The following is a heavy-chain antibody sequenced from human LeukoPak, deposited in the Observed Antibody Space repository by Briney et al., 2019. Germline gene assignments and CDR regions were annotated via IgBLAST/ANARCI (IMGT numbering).Heavy chain of an antibody. CDR1: GFTFSSYW. CDR2: INTDGSST. CDR3: ARDQYGGNSDY. J-gene: IGHJ4*02. Sequence: GGSLRLSCAASGFTFSSYWMHWVRQAPGKGLLWVSRINTDGSSTYYADSVKGRFTISRDNAKNTLYLQMNSLRAEDTAVYYCARDQYGGNSDYWGQGTLVTVSS. D-gene: IGHD4-23*01. V-gene: IGHV3-74*01.